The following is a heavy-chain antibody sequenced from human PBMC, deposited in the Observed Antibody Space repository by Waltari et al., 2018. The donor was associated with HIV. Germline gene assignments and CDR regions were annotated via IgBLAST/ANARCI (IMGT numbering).Heavy chain of an antibody. Sequence: EMQLVESGGGLVQPGESLRLSCAASGFSVSTKYMSWVRQAPGKGLEWGSLIYSGGSTCYAHSVNRRFTISRDNSKNTLYLQMDSLRVEDTAVYYCATTPDYDYGDFWGYWGQGTLVTVSS. D-gene: IGHD3-16*01. V-gene: IGHV3-66*01. CDR3: ATTPDYDYGDFWGY. J-gene: IGHJ4*02. CDR1: GFSVSTKY. CDR2: IYSGGST.